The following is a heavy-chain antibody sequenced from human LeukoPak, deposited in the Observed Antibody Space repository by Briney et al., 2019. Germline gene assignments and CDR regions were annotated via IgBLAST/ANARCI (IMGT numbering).Heavy chain of an antibody. J-gene: IGHJ4*02. D-gene: IGHD1-26*01. V-gene: IGHV4-38-2*02. Sequence: PSETLSLTCTVSGYAISSGYYWGWIRQPPGKGLEWIGSIYHRGSTYYNPSLKSRVTISVDTSKNQFSLKLSSVTAADTAVYYCASWGATHHYFDSWGRGTLVTVSS. CDR2: IYHRGST. CDR3: ASWGATHHYFDS. CDR1: GYAISSGYY.